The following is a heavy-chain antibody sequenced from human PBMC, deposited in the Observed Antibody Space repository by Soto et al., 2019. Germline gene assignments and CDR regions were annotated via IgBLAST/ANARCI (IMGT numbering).Heavy chain of an antibody. Sequence: QVQLVESGGGVVQPGRSLRLSCAASGFTFSSYGMHWVRQAPGKGLEWVAVISYDGSNKYYADSVKGRFTISRDNSKNTLYLQMNSLRAEDTAVYYCAKVSSSSWIYYYYYGMDVWGQGTTVTVSS. D-gene: IGHD6-13*01. V-gene: IGHV3-30*18. CDR2: ISYDGSNK. J-gene: IGHJ6*02. CDR3: AKVSSSSWIYYYYYGMDV. CDR1: GFTFSSYG.